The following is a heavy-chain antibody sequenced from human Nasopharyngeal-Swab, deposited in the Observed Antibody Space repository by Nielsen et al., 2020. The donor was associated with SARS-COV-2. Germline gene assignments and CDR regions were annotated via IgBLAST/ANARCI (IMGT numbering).Heavy chain of an antibody. Sequence: GESLKISCAASGFTFSSYSMNWVRQAPGKGLEWVSYISSSSSTIYYADSVKGRFTISRDNAKNSLYLQTNSLRDEDTAVYYCARERARFLEWLLYGTFDYWGPGTLVTVSS. D-gene: IGHD3-3*01. CDR1: GFTFSSYS. CDR3: ARERARFLEWLLYGTFDY. V-gene: IGHV3-48*02. J-gene: IGHJ4*02. CDR2: ISSSSSTI.